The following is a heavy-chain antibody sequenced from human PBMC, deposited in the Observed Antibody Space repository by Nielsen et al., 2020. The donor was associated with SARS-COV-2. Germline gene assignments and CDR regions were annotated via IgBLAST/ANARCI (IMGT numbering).Heavy chain of an antibody. Sequence: GESLKISCVASGFAFSRSWMAWVRQAPGKGLEWVANINQDGSEKYYVDSVKGRFTISRDNAKNTLYLQMNSLRAEDTAVYYCARQGIVVVPAVTGGMDVWGQGTTVTVSS. CDR1: GFAFSRSW. V-gene: IGHV3-7*01. D-gene: IGHD2-2*01. CDR2: INQDGSEK. J-gene: IGHJ6*02. CDR3: ARQGIVVVPAVTGGMDV.